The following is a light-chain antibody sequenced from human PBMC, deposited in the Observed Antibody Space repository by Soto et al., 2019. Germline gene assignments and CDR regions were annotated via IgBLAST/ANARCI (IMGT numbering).Light chain of an antibody. CDR2: DVS. J-gene: IGLJ2*01. CDR1: ISAVGGYQY. Sequence: QSVLTQPASVSGSPGQSITISCTGTISAVGGYQYVSWFQQHPGKAPKLMIYDVSDRPSGVSSRFSGSKSGNTASLTISGLQSEDEADYYCSSYTSDFTIIFGGGTKLTVL. CDR3: SSYTSDFTII. V-gene: IGLV2-14*03.